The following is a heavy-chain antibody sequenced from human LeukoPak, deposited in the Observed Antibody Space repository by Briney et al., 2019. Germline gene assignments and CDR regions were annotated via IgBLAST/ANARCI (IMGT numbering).Heavy chain of an antibody. CDR1: GFTFSDYY. Sequence: PGGSLRLSCAASGFTFSDYYMSWIRQALGKGLEWVSYISGSSSYTNSADSVKGRFTISRDNAKNSLYLQMNSLRAEDTAVYFCARSSSGWTKFDYWGQGALVTVSS. CDR2: ISGSSSYT. J-gene: IGHJ4*02. CDR3: ARSSSGWTKFDY. V-gene: IGHV3-11*06. D-gene: IGHD6-19*01.